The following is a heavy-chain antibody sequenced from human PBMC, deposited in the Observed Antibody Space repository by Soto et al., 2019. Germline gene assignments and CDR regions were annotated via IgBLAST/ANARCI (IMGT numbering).Heavy chain of an antibody. CDR2: INPSGGST. Sequence: VASVKVSCKASGYTFTSYYMHWVRQAPGQGLEWMGIINPSGGSTSYAQKFQGRVTMTRDTSTSTVYMELSSLRSEDTAVYYCARVLHVEDYDYIWGSYRELDYWGQGTLVTVSS. CDR1: GYTFTSYY. V-gene: IGHV1-46*03. CDR3: ARVLHVEDYDYIWGSYRELDY. J-gene: IGHJ4*02. D-gene: IGHD3-16*02.